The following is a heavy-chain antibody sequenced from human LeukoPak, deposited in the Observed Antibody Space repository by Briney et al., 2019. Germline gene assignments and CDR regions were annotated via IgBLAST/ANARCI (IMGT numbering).Heavy chain of an antibody. CDR1: GFTFSSYS. CDR3: ARAPIPYSSSPYDY. J-gene: IGHJ4*02. Sequence: PWGSLRLSCAASGFTFSSYSMNWVRQAPGKGLEWVSSISSSSSYIYYADSVKGRFTISRDNAKNSLYLQMNSLRAEDTAVYYCARAPIPYSSSPYDYWGQGTLVTVSS. CDR2: ISSSSSYI. D-gene: IGHD6-6*01. V-gene: IGHV3-21*01.